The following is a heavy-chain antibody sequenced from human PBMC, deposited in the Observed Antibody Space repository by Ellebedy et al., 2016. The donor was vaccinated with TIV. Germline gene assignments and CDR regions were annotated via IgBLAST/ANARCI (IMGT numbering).Heavy chain of an antibody. Sequence: GESLKISCVASGFTVSSNYMFWVRQAPGKGLEWVALQHSTDIPYYADSVRGRFTVPRDDSQNKLFLQMNNLRGDDTAVYYCARTDCSGRSCYSFFNHWGQGTLVTVSS. CDR2: QHSTDIP. V-gene: IGHV3-53*01. D-gene: IGHD2-8*02. CDR1: GFTVSSNY. J-gene: IGHJ1*01. CDR3: ARTDCSGRSCYSFFNH.